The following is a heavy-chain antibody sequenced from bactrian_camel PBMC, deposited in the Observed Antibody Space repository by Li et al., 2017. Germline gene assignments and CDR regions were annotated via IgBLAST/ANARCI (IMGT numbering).Heavy chain of an antibody. CDR3: GLDPRPEGQPSSCGRPGGYEYSY. CDR1: GVTSDED. J-gene: IGHJ4*01. Sequence: VQLVESGGGSVLTGGSLKLACAMSGVTSDEDMGWYRPGPENPCELVARILKDGSIYYAETVKGRFTISRDNQKNTMYLQMNSLKPADTAMYYCGLDPRPEGQPSSCGRPGGYEYSYWGQGTQVTVS. V-gene: IGHV3S55*01. CDR2: ILKDGSI.